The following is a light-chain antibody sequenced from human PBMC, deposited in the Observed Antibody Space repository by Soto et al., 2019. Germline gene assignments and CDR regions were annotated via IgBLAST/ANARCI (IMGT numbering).Light chain of an antibody. Sequence: EIVLTQSPDTLSLSPGERATLSCRASQSVDSNSLVWYQQTPGQAPRLLIYAASSRATAIPDRFSGSGSGTDFTLTISRLEAEDFALYYCQHHGSPPPITFGQGTRLEIK. CDR3: QHHGSPPPIT. J-gene: IGKJ5*01. CDR2: AAS. CDR1: QSVDSNS. V-gene: IGKV3-20*01.